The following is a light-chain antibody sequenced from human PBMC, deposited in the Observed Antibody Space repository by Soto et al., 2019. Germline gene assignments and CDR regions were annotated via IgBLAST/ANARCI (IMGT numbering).Light chain of an antibody. CDR3: QQYNTFSWT. CDR1: RSISVW. J-gene: IGKJ1*01. V-gene: IGKV1-5*01. Sequence: DIQMTQSPSTLSASLGDRVTITCRASRSISVWLAWYQQKPGKAPKLLIFDASSLEGGVPSRFSGSGSGTEFTLTISSLHPDDFATYFCQQYNTFSWTFGQGTKVDIK. CDR2: DAS.